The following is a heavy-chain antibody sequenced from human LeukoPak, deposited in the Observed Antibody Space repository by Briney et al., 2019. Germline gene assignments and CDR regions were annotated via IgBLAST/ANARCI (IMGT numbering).Heavy chain of an antibody. CDR2: IDTSGST. Sequence: KPSETLSLTCSVSGGSFSIYYWSWIRQPAGKGLEWIGRIDTSGSTNYNPSLRSRVTVSVDTSKNQFSLKLSSVTAADTAVYYCARDRGYSHGDWGQGTLVTVSS. J-gene: IGHJ4*02. D-gene: IGHD5-18*01. V-gene: IGHV4-4*07. CDR1: GGSFSIYY. CDR3: ARDRGYSHGD.